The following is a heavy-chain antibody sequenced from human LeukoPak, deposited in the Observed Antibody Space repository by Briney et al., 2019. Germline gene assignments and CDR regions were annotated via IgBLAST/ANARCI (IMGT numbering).Heavy chain of an antibody. Sequence: SETLSLTCTVSGGSISSYYWSWIRQPAGKGLEWIGRIYTSGSTNYNPSLKSRVTMSVDTSKNQFSLRLSSVTAADTAVYYCAREGGNYEGDAFDIWGQGTMVTVSS. D-gene: IGHD4-23*01. CDR3: AREGGNYEGDAFDI. CDR1: GGSISSYY. V-gene: IGHV4-4*07. J-gene: IGHJ3*02. CDR2: IYTSGST.